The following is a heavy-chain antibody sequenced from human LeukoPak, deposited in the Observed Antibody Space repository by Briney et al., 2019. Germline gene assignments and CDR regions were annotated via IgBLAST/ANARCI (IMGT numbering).Heavy chain of an antibody. CDR1: GGSISSYY. CDR3: ARQGSVLMVYAIDY. D-gene: IGHD2-8*01. Sequence: SETLSLTCTVSGGSISSYYWSWIRQPPGKGLERIGYIYYSGSTNYNPSLKSRVTISVDTSKNQFSLKLSSVTAADTAVYYCARQGSVLMVYAIDYWGQGTLVTVSS. J-gene: IGHJ4*02. CDR2: IYYSGST. V-gene: IGHV4-59*08.